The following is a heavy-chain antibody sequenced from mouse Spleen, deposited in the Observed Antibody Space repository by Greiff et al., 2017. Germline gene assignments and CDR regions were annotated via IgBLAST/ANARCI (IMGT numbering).Heavy chain of an antibody. Sequence: QVQLQQSGAELARPGASVKMSCKASGYTFTSYTMHWVKQRPGQGLEWIGYINPSSGYTKYNQKFKDKATLTADKSSSTAYMQLSSLTSEDSAVYYCASVTTVVATYAMDYWGQGTSVTVSS. J-gene: IGHJ4*01. CDR1: GYTFTSYT. V-gene: IGHV1-4*01. D-gene: IGHD1-1*01. CDR2: INPSSGYT. CDR3: ASVTTVVATYAMDY.